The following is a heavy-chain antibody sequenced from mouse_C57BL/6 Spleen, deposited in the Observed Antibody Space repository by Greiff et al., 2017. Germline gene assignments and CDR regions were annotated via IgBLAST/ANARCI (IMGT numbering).Heavy chain of an antibody. Sequence: QVQLKQSGAELVRPGTSVKVSCKASGYAFTNYLIEWVKQRPGQGLEWIGVINPGSGGTNYNEKFKGKATLTADKSSSTAYMQLRSLTSEDSAVYFCARSPFTTVVARYFDVWGTGTTVTVSS. J-gene: IGHJ1*03. CDR2: INPGSGGT. D-gene: IGHD1-1*01. CDR3: ARSPFTTVVARYFDV. V-gene: IGHV1-54*01. CDR1: GYAFTNYL.